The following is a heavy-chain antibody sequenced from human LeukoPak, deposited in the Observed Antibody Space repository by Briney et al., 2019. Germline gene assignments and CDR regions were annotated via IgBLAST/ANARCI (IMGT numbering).Heavy chain of an antibody. CDR3: ARVLLERPGIDSFDI. CDR1: GFTLSSYS. Sequence: GWSLRLSCGASGFTLSSYSMDWVRQAPGKGLEWVSHINSGSSSIYYADSVKGRFTISRDNAGNSLYLQMNSLRAADTAVYYCARVLLERPGIDSFDIWGQGTMVTVSS. CDR2: INSGSSSI. J-gene: IGHJ3*02. V-gene: IGHV3-48*01. D-gene: IGHD1-1*01.